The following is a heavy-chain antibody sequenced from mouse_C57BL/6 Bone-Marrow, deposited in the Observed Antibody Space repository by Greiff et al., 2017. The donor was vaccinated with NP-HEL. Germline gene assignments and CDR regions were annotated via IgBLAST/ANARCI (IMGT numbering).Heavy chain of an antibody. Sequence: VQLQQSGAELVRPGTSVKMSCKASGYTFTNYWIGWAKQRPGHGLEWIGDIYPGGGYTNYNEKFKGKATLTADKSSSTAYMQFSSLTSEDSAIYYCATVVAPYAMDYWGQGTSVTVSS. CDR1: GYTFTNYW. J-gene: IGHJ4*01. D-gene: IGHD1-1*01. CDR3: ATVVAPYAMDY. V-gene: IGHV1-63*01. CDR2: IYPGGGYT.